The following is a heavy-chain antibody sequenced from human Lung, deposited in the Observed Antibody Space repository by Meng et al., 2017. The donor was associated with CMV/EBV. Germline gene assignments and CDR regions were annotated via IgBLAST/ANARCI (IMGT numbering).Heavy chain of an antibody. CDR1: GFSSSRYW. J-gene: IGHJ4*02. D-gene: IGHD3-10*01. V-gene: IGHV3-7*04. CDR2: TNEDGSKK. CDR3: GGVGIGY. Sequence: EVQLVGAGGDLVQPGASLRLSCAASGFSSSRYWMNWYRQAPGKGLEWVANTNEDGSKKYYVDSVKGRFTISRDNAKNSLYLQMNSLRVEDTAIYYCGGVGIGYWGQGTLVTVSS.